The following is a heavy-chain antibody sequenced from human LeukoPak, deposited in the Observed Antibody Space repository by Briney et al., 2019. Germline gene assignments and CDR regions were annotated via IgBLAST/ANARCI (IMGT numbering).Heavy chain of an antibody. D-gene: IGHD3-9*01. V-gene: IGHV1-2*02. CDR1: GYTFTGYY. Sequence: GASVKVSCKASGYTFTGYYMHWVRQAPGQGLEWMGWINPNSGGTNYAQKFLGRVTMTRDTSINTAYMELSRLRSDDTAFYYCARQYYDILTGSETHDYWGQGTLVTVSS. CDR3: ARQYYDILTGSETHDY. J-gene: IGHJ4*02. CDR2: INPNSGGT.